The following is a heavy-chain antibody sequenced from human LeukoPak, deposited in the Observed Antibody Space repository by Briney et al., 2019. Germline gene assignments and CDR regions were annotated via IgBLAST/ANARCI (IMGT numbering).Heavy chain of an antibody. CDR1: GYSFTGYY. CDR2: INPNSGGT. V-gene: IGHV1-2*02. D-gene: IGHD4-17*01. J-gene: IGHJ4*02. CDR3: AIDLAYGDYIFDY. Sequence: ASVKVSCKASGYSFTGYYMHWVRQAPGQGLEWMGWINPNSGGTNYAQKFQGRVTMTRDTSISTAYMELSRLRSDDTAVYYCAIDLAYGDYIFDYWGQGTLVTVSS.